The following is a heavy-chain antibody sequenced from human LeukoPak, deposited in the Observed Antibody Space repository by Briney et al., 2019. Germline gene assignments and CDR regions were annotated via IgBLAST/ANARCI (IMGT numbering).Heavy chain of an antibody. J-gene: IGHJ3*02. CDR2: ISYDGSNK. CDR3: ARAGSGHYFGDTFDT. D-gene: IGHD1-26*01. V-gene: IGHV3-30*03. CDR1: GFTFSSYG. Sequence: GGSLRLSCAASGFTFSSYGMHWVRQAPGKGLEWVAVISYDGSNKYYADSVKGRFTISRDNSKNTLYLQMNSLRAEDTAVYYCARAGSGHYFGDTFDTWGQGTMVTVSS.